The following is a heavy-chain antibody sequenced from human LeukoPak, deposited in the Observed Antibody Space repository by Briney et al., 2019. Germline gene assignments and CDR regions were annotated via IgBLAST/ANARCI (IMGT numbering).Heavy chain of an antibody. CDR2: INPNSGGT. CDR3: ARLRCYGPIIFLGYFDY. J-gene: IGHJ4*02. Sequence: ASVKVSCKASGYTFTGYYIHWVRQAPGQGLEWMGSINPNSGGTNYAQKFQGRITMTWDTSINTAYMELSRLRSDDTAVYYCARLRCYGPIIFLGYFDYWGQGTLVTVSS. CDR1: GYTFTGYY. V-gene: IGHV1-2*02. D-gene: IGHD5-18*01.